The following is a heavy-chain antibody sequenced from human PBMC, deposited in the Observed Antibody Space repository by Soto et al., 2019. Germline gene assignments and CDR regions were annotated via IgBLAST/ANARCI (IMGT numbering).Heavy chain of an antibody. Sequence: ASVKVSCKASGYTFTSHAMHWVRQAPGQRLEWMGWINAGNGNTKYSQKFQGRVTITRDTSASTAYMELSSLRSEDTAVYYCARAHYDILTGYSLNWFDPWGQGTLXTVSS. CDR1: GYTFTSHA. D-gene: IGHD3-9*01. CDR3: ARAHYDILTGYSLNWFDP. CDR2: INAGNGNT. J-gene: IGHJ5*02. V-gene: IGHV1-3*01.